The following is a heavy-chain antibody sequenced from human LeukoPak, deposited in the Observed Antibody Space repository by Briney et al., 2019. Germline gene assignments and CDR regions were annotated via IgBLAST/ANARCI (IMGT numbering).Heavy chain of an antibody. Sequence: PSETLSLTCIVSGGSISTSAYYWGWIRQAPGKGLEWVSVIYSGGSTYYADSVKGRFTISRDNSKNTLYLQMNSLRAEDTAVYYCASTFHSGSYWMYFDIWGQGTMVTVSS. J-gene: IGHJ3*02. V-gene: IGHV3-53*05. D-gene: IGHD1-26*01. CDR3: ASTFHSGSYWMYFDI. CDR1: GGSISTSAYY. CDR2: IYSGGST.